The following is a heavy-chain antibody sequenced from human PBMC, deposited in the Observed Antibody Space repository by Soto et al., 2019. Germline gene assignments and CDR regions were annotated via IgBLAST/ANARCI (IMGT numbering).Heavy chain of an antibody. CDR3: ARTPGIAAAGTGWFDP. Sequence: ASVKVSCKASGYTFTSYGISWVRQAPGQGLEWMGWISAYNGNTNYAQKHQGRVTMTTDTSTSTAYMELRSLRYDDTAVFYCARTPGIAAAGTGWFDPWGQGTLVTVSS. V-gene: IGHV1-18*01. CDR2: ISAYNGNT. CDR1: GYTFTSYG. J-gene: IGHJ5*02. D-gene: IGHD6-13*01.